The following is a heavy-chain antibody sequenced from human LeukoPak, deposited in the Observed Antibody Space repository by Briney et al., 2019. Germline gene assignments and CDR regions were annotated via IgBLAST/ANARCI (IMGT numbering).Heavy chain of an antibody. CDR3: TRIHDGGSFDI. CDR1: GFTFIDAW. V-gene: IGHV3-15*01. CDR2: IKSKTDGGTT. D-gene: IGHD2-21*01. J-gene: IGHJ3*02. Sequence: PGGSLRLSCAASGFTFIDAWMTWVRQAPGKVLECVGRIKSKTDGGTTDYVAPVKGRFTISRDDSKNTLYLQMNSLKTEDTAVYYCTRIHDGGSFDIWGQGTMVTVSS.